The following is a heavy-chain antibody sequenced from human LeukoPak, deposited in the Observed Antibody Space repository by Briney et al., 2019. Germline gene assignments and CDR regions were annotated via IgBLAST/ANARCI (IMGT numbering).Heavy chain of an antibody. CDR3: ANGPDGYNTY. V-gene: IGHV1-2*02. CDR1: GYSFTAYY. D-gene: IGHD5-24*01. Sequence: ASVKVSCKASGYSFTAYYMHWVRQAPGQGLEWMGWINPNSGGTNYAQKFQGRVTMTRDTSITTAYMELSSLRSEDTAMYYCANGPDGYNTYWGQGTLVTVSS. J-gene: IGHJ4*02. CDR2: INPNSGGT.